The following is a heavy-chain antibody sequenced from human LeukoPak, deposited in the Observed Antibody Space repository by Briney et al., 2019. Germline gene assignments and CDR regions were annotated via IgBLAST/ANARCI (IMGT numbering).Heavy chain of an antibody. CDR3: AKDRPVLRFLEWLFDY. J-gene: IGHJ4*02. Sequence: PGGSLRLSCAASGFTFSSYSMNWVRQAPGKGLEWVSYISSSSSTIYYADSVKGRFTISRDNAKNSLYLQMNSLRAEDTAVYYCAKDRPVLRFLEWLFDYWGQGTLVTVSS. CDR2: ISSSSSTI. D-gene: IGHD3-3*01. CDR1: GFTFSSYS. V-gene: IGHV3-48*04.